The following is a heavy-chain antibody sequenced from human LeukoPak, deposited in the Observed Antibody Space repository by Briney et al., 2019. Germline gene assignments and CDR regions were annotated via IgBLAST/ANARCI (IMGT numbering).Heavy chain of an antibody. V-gene: IGHV1-2*06. J-gene: IGHJ4*02. Sequence: ASVKVFCKASGYTFTGYYMHWVRQAPGQGLEWMAQINPNSGGANYAQKFQGRVTMTRDTSISTAYMELSRLRSDDTAVYYCARGGEYSSSSSRFWGQGTLVTVSS. CDR2: INPNSGGA. D-gene: IGHD6-6*01. CDR1: GYTFTGYY. CDR3: ARGGEYSSSSSRF.